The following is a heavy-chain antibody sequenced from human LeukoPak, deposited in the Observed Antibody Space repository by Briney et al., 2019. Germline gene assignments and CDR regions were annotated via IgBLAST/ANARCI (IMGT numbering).Heavy chain of an antibody. D-gene: IGHD2-2*01. J-gene: IGHJ3*02. CDR3: ARVQRTVNDAADI. CDR2: ISNNGGST. V-gene: IGHV3-64*01. CDR1: GFTFSGYA. Sequence: GGSLRLSCAASGFTFSGYAMHWVRQAPGKGLEYVSGISNNGGSTFYANSVKGRFFISRDNSKYTLYLQMGSLRTEDMGVYFCARVQRTVNDAADIWGQGTVVTVSS.